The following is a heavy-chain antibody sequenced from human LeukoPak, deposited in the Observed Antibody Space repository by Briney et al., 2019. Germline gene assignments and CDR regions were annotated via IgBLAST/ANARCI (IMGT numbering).Heavy chain of an antibody. J-gene: IGHJ2*01. CDR1: GVSLSGYY. V-gene: IGHV4-59*01. D-gene: IGHD2-21*02. CDR3: GGVRHIEVATASYWYFDL. Sequence: SETLSLTCHVSGVSLSGYYWTWIRQPPGKGLEWIGYIHDSGYTSANPSLRSRVTTAVDTSKNQFSLKLGSVTAADTAVYYCGGVRHIEVATASYWYFDLWGRGTLVTVSS. CDR2: IHDSGYT.